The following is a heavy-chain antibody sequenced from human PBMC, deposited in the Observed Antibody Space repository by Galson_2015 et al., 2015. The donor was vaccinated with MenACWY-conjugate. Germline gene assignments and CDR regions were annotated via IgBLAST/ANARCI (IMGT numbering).Heavy chain of an antibody. CDR1: GFTFNNYW. Sequence: SLRLSCAASGFTFNNYWVHWVRQPPGKGLEWTSYIKADGSFSNYADSVKGRFTISTDNAKNMVYLQMDGLGDEDTAVYFCARDNNWSFDSWGQGTLVTVSS. D-gene: IGHD1-1*01. CDR3: ARDNNWSFDS. V-gene: IGHV3-74*01. J-gene: IGHJ4*02. CDR2: IKADGSFS.